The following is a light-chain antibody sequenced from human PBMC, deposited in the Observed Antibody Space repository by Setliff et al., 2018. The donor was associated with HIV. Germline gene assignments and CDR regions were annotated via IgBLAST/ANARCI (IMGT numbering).Light chain of an antibody. CDR1: SSNFRNNA. V-gene: IGLV1-36*01. Sequence: QSALTQPPSVSGAPRQRVTISCSGSSSNFRNNAVNWYLKRPGEPPKLLTHFDDVLPSGVSDRFSGSKSGTSASLAISDLQSEDEADYYCAAWDDSLNGPLFGGGTKVTVL. J-gene: IGLJ3*02. CDR2: FDD. CDR3: AAWDDSLNGPL.